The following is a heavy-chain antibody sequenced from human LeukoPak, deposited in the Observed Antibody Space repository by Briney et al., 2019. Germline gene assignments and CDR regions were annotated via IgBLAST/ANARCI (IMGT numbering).Heavy chain of an antibody. CDR1: GFTFSRYS. V-gene: IGHV3-21*01. J-gene: IGHJ4*02. CDR3: ARDRESSSWFDY. CDR2: ISSSSSYI. Sequence: GGSLGLSCAASGFTFSRYSMNWVRQAPGKGLEWVSSISSSSSYIYYADSVKGRFTISRDNAKNSLYLQMNSLRAEDTAVYYCARDRESSSWFDYWGQGTLVTVSS. D-gene: IGHD6-13*01.